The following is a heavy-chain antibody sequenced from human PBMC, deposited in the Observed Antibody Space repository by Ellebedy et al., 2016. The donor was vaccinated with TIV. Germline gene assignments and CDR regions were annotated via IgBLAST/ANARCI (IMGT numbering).Heavy chain of an antibody. CDR2: IDPSDSYT. J-gene: IGHJ4*02. D-gene: IGHD3-10*01. CDR1: GYNFTNFW. CDR3: ARKDFIRGTED. Sequence: GESLKLSXQASGYNFTNFWISWVRQMPGKGLEWVGRIDPSDSYTNYRPSLQGHVTISADKSITTAYLQWNSLKASDTAMYYCARKDFIRGTEDWGQGTLVTVSS. V-gene: IGHV5-10-1*01.